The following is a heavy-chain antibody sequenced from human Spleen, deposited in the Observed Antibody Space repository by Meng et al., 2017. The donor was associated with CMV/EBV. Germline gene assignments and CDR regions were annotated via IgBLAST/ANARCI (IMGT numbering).Heavy chain of an antibody. V-gene: IGHV3-30*19. CDR1: GFAVSSDF. D-gene: IGHD3-9*01. CDR3: ARQPYDVLTTYYYYGMDV. CDR2: ISYDGSNK. J-gene: IGHJ6*02. Sequence: GGSLRLSCAVSGFAVSSDFMTWVRQAPGKGLEWVAVISYDGSNKYYADSVKGRFTISRDNSKNTLYLQMNSLRAEDTAVYYCARQPYDVLTTYYYYGMDVWGQGTTVTVSS.